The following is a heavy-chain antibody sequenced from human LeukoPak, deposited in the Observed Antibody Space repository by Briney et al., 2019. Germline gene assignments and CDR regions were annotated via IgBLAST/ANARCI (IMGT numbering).Heavy chain of an antibody. CDR1: GGSFSGYY. V-gene: IGHV4-34*01. Sequence: PSETLSLTCAVYGGSFSGYYWSWIRQPPGKGLEWIGKINHSGSTNYNPSLKSRVTISVDPSKNQFSLKLSSVTAADTAVYYCARGIAVAGTSGFDYWGQGTLVTVSS. CDR2: INHSGST. CDR3: ARGIAVAGTSGFDY. D-gene: IGHD6-19*01. J-gene: IGHJ4*02.